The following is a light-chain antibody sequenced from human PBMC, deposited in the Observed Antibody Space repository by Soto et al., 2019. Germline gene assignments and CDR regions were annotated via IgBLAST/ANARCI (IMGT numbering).Light chain of an antibody. V-gene: IGKV3-20*01. J-gene: IGKJ5*01. CDR1: QRIRSQR. CDR3: QEYDGAPIT. Sequence: ELVLPQSPDPLSFSPGARSTLSCKASQRIRSQRLAWEQPKPGQAPRLVIFDASNRASGMPERFSGSGSGTDFTLTIARLEPEDFAVYYCQEYDGAPITFGLGARLEI. CDR2: DAS.